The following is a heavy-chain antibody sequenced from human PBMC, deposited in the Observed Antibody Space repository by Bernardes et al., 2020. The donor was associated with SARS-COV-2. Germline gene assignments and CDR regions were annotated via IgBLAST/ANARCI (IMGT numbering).Heavy chain of an antibody. CDR3: AREEYSSSWYQNNWFDP. D-gene: IGHD6-13*01. V-gene: IGHV1-2*04. CDR1: GYTFTGYY. J-gene: IGHJ5*02. CDR2: INPNSGGT. Sequence: ASVKVSCMASGYTFTGYYMHWVRQAPGQGLEWMGWINPNSGGTNYAQKFQGWVTMTRDTSISTAYMELSRLRSDDTAVYYCAREEYSSSWYQNNWFDPWGQGTLVTVSS.